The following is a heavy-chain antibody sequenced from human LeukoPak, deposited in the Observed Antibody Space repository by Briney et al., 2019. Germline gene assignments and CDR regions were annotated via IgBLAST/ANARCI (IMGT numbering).Heavy chain of an antibody. CDR2: MSYDGSNK. J-gene: IGHJ4*02. CDR1: GFRFSSYG. D-gene: IGHD1-26*01. Sequence: AGSLRLSCTAAGFRFSSYGMDWVRQAPGKGLEWVGFMSYDGSNKYHTDSVKGRFTISRDNSKNTLYLQMNSLRAEDTAVYYCARGGSGSYYYDYWGQGTLVTVSS. CDR3: ARGGSGSYYYDY. V-gene: IGHV3-30*03.